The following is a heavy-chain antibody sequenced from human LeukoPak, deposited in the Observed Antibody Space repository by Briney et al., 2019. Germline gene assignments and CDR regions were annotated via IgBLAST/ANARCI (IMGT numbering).Heavy chain of an antibody. CDR2: MCYSGST. CDR1: GDSISSCC. CDR3: ARRVVESSAITERNLLDP. Sequence: SETLSLTCTVSGDSISSCCWSWIRQPPGKGLEWMGSMCYSGSTNYNTSFKSRVTISLDTSKNQFSRNLKTRTAADTAVFHCARRVVESSAITERNLLDPWGQGILVTVSS. D-gene: IGHD5-24*01. J-gene: IGHJ5*02. V-gene: IGHV4-59*08.